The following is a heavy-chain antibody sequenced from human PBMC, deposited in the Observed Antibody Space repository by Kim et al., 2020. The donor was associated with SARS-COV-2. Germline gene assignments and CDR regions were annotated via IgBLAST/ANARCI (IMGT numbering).Heavy chain of an antibody. J-gene: IGHJ6*02. V-gene: IGHV7-4-1*02. CDR2: INTKTGNP. Sequence: ASVKVSCKASGYTFSSYAMNWVRQAPGQGLEWMGWINTKTGNPKYAQGFTGRFVFSLDTSVSTAYLQISSLKAEDTAVYYRARDPNLWFGELWVYYYGMDVWGQGTTVTVSS. CDR1: GYTFSSYA. CDR3: ARDPNLWFGELWVYYYGMDV. D-gene: IGHD3-10*01.